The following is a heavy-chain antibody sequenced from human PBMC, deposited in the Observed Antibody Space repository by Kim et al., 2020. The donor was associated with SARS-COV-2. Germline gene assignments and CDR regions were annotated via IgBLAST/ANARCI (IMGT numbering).Heavy chain of an antibody. J-gene: IGHJ4*02. CDR2: IKQDGSEK. CDR3: ARWEGGIAAAAINDY. V-gene: IGHV3-7*03. D-gene: IGHD6-13*01. CDR1: GFTFSSYW. Sequence: GGSLRLSCAASGFTFSSYWMSWVRQAPGKGLEWVANIKQDGSEKYYVDSVKGRFTISRDNAKNSLYLQMNSLRAEDTAVYYCARWEGGIAAAAINDYWGQGTLVTVSS.